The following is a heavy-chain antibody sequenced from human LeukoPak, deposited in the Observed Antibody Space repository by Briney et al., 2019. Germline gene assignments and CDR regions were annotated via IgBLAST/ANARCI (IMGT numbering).Heavy chain of an antibody. D-gene: IGHD3-22*01. CDR1: GITLSNYG. Sequence: GGSLRLSCAVSGITLSNYGMSWVRQAPGKGLEWVAGISERGGRTNYADSVKGRFTISRDNPRNTLYLQMNSLSAEDTAVYFCAKRGVVIRVILVGFHKEAYYFDSWGQGALVTVSS. CDR3: AKRGVVIRVILVGFHKEAYYFDS. V-gene: IGHV3-23*01. CDR2: ISERGGRT. J-gene: IGHJ4*02.